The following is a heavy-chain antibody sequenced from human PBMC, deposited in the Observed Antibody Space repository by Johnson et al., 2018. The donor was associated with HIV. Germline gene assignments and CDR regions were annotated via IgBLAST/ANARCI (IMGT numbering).Heavy chain of an antibody. CDR1: GFTFSSYG. J-gene: IGHJ3*01. D-gene: IGHD2-8*02. CDR2: IRYDGSNK. V-gene: IGHV3-33*08. CDR3: TTDLPYCTGGDCYNAFDL. Sequence: QVQLVESGGGVVQPGRSLRLSCAASGFTFSSYGMHWVRQAPGKGLEWVAFIRYDGSNKYYADSVKGRFTISRDNSKNTLYLQMNSLKTEDTAVYYCTTDLPYCTGGDCYNAFDLWGQGTMVTVSS.